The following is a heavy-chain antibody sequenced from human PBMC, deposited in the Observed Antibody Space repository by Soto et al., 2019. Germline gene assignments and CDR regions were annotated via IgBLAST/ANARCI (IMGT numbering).Heavy chain of an antibody. Sequence: QLQLQESGPGLVKPSETLSLTCSVSGGSISSSSYYWGWIRQPPGKGLEWIGSIYYSGSIYYHPSLKSRVTISVDTSKNQFSLKLSSVTAAETAVYYCARQSSGWYNWFDPWGQGTLVTVSS. CDR1: GGSISSSSYY. V-gene: IGHV4-39*01. J-gene: IGHJ5*02. CDR2: IYYSGSI. D-gene: IGHD6-19*01. CDR3: ARQSSGWYNWFDP.